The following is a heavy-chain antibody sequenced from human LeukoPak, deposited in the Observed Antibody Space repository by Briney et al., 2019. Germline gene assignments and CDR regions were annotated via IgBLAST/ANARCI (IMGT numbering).Heavy chain of an antibody. V-gene: IGHV4-31*03. CDR3: AREVNEPASADAFDI. Sequence: SETLSLTCTVSGGSIASDNYFWSWIRQHPEKGLEWIGYIFYSGTTYYNPSLKSRVTISVDTSKNQFSLKLNSVIAADTAVCYCAREVNEPASADAFDIWGQGTMVTVSS. CDR1: GGSIASDNYF. D-gene: IGHD2-2*01. J-gene: IGHJ3*02. CDR2: IFYSGTT.